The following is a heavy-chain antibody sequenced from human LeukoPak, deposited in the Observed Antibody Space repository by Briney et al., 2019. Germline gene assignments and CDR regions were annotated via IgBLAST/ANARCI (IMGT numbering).Heavy chain of an antibody. CDR3: AKARYCSGGSCHFDY. J-gene: IGHJ4*02. CDR1: GFSVSTDH. V-gene: IGHV3-23*01. D-gene: IGHD2-15*01. CDR2: ISGSGGST. Sequence: GGSLRLSCAASGFSVSTDHMSWVRQAPGKGLEWVSAISGSGGSTFYADSVKGRFTISRDNSKNTLYLQMNSLRAEDTAVYYCAKARYCSGGSCHFDYWGQGTLVTVSS.